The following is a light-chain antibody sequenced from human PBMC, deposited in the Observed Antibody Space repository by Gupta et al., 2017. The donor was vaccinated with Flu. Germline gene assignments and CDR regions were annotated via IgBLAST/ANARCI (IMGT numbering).Light chain of an antibody. CDR1: QSVTSSY. CDR2: GAS. CDR3: QQYGRLPWT. V-gene: IGKV3-20*01. Sequence: EIVLTQSPGTLSLFPGERATPSCRASQSVTSSYLARYQQTPGQAPRLLLHGASSSATGIPDRFSGSGSGTDFTLTISRLVPEDFVVYYCQQYGRLPWTFGQGTKVEIK. J-gene: IGKJ1*01.